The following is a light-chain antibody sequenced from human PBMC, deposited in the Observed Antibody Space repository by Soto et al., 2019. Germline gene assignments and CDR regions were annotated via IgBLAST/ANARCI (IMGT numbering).Light chain of an antibody. CDR2: WAS. V-gene: IGKV4-1*01. Sequence: DIVMTQSPDSLAVSLGERATINCKSGQTVLSTSNNRKCLSWFQQKPGQPPKMLIYWASTRQYGVPDRFSGSGSGTDFTLTISRLEPEDFAMYYCQQYGSSPETFGQGTKVEVK. CDR3: QQYGSSPET. CDR1: QTVLSTSNNRKC. J-gene: IGKJ1*01.